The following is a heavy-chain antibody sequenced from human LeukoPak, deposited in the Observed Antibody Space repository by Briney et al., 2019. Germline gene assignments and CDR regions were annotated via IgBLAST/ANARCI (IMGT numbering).Heavy chain of an antibody. J-gene: IGHJ4*02. CDR3: ARDSWQLALDY. Sequence: PGGSLRLSCAASGFTFSPYGMHWVRQAPGKGLEWVAVISYDGSDRYYADSVKGRFTISRDNSKNTLYLQMNRLRPDDTAVYYCARDSWQLALDYWGQGTLVTVSS. D-gene: IGHD6-13*01. CDR2: ISYDGSDR. V-gene: IGHV3-30*03. CDR1: GFTFSPYG.